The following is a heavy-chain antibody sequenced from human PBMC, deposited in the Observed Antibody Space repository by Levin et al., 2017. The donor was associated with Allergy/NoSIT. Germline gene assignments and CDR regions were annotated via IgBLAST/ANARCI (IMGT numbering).Heavy chain of an antibody. J-gene: IGHJ4*02. CDR2: IYSGGTT. CDR1: GFTVSSNY. D-gene: IGHD2-2*01. CDR3: ARDAPGKGFDY. V-gene: IGHV3-66*02. Sequence: PGGSLRLSCAASGFTVSSNYMSWVRQAPGKGLECVSVIYSGGTTSYTDSVKGRFNISRDNSKNTLYLQMNSLRAEDTAVYYCARDAPGKGFDYWGQGTLVTVS.